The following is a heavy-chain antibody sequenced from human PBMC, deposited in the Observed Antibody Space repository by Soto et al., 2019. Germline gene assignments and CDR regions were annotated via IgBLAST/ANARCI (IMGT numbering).Heavy chain of an antibody. CDR3: AREDYYDSSGYYGY. V-gene: IGHV3-53*01. Sequence: PGGSLRLSCAASGFTVSSNYMGWVRQAPGRGLEWVSVIYSGGSTYYADSVKGRFTISRDNSKNTLYLQMNSLRAEDTAVYYCAREDYYDSSGYYGYWGQGTLVTVSS. CDR1: GFTVSSNY. J-gene: IGHJ4*02. CDR2: IYSGGST. D-gene: IGHD3-22*01.